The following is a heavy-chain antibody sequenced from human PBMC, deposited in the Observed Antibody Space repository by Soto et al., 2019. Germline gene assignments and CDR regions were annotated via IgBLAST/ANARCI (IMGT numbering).Heavy chain of an antibody. CDR1: GYTFSNYG. CDR3: ARVVPGAEAWFGP. CDR2: ISLYSDGT. J-gene: IGHJ5*02. D-gene: IGHD2-2*01. V-gene: IGHV1-18*01. Sequence: ASVKVSCKTSGYTFSNYGITWVRRAPGQPLEWLGWISLYSDGTNYAQKFQGRVSTTTDTSTTTAYMERRSLRSDDTAVYYCARVVPGAEAWFGPWGQETLVTVSS.